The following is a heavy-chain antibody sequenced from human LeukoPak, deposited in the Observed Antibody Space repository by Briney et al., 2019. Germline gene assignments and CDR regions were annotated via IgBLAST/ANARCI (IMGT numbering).Heavy chain of an antibody. CDR2: INHSGST. V-gene: IGHV4-34*01. D-gene: IGHD1-14*01. J-gene: IGHJ1*01. Sequence: PPETLSLTCAVYGGSFSGYYWSWIRQPPGKGLEWIGEINHSGSTNYNPSLKSRVTISVDTSKNQFSLKLSSVTAADTAVYYCASSNREDNYQYWGQGTLVTVSS. CDR3: ASSNREDNYQY. CDR1: GGSFSGYY.